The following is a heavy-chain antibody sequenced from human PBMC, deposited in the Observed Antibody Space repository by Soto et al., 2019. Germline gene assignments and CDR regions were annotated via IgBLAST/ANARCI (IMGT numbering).Heavy chain of an antibody. CDR2: ISWDGGVT. CDR3: AKDSYDSLTRLKRYFDP. V-gene: IGHV3-43*01. CDR1: GFPFDAYT. J-gene: IGHJ5*02. Sequence: GGSLRLSCAASGFPFDAYTMHWARQAPGKGLEWVSLISWDGGVTYYTDSVKGRFTISRDNSKNSLSLQMNSLSPEDTAFSYCAKDSYDSLTRLKRYFDPWGPGTLVTFSS. D-gene: IGHD3-9*01.